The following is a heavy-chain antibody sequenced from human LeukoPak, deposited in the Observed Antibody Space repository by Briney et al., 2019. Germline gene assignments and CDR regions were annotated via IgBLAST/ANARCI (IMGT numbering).Heavy chain of an antibody. CDR3: ARNAVAGTFDY. J-gene: IGHJ4*02. D-gene: IGHD6-19*01. CDR1: GFTFSSYS. CDR2: ISSSSSYV. V-gene: IGHV3-21*01. Sequence: GGSLRLSCAASGFTFSSYSMNWVRQAPGKGLEWVSSISSSSSYVYYADSVKGRFTISRDNAKNSLYLQMNSLRAEDTAVYYCARNAVAGTFDYWGQGTLVTVSS.